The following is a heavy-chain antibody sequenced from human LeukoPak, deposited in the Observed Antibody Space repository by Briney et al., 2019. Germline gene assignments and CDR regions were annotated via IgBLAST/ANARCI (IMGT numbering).Heavy chain of an antibody. D-gene: IGHD3-22*01. Sequence: GGSLRLSCAASGFTFSSYAMSWVRQAPGKGPEWVSYISSSGSTIYYADSVKGRFTISRDNAKNSLYLQMNSLRAEDTAVYYCASGLEMYYDSSGYPRGGYWGQGTLVTVSS. CDR1: GFTFSSYA. V-gene: IGHV3-48*03. J-gene: IGHJ4*02. CDR3: ASGLEMYYDSSGYPRGGY. CDR2: ISSSGSTI.